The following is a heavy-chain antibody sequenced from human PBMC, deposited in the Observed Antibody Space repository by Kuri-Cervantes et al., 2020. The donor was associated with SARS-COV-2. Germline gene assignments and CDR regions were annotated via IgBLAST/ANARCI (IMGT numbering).Heavy chain of an antibody. Sequence: LSLICAASGFTFSTYAMHWVRQAPGKGLEWVAHVSYDGSNRFYAQSVRGRFTISRDNSKSTLYLQMDSLRGDDTALYYCAGDLYESYYFDFWGQGALVTVSS. D-gene: IGHD5/OR15-5a*01. CDR2: VSYDGSNR. CDR3: AGDLYESYYFDF. V-gene: IGHV3-30*04. CDR1: GFTFSTYA. J-gene: IGHJ4*02.